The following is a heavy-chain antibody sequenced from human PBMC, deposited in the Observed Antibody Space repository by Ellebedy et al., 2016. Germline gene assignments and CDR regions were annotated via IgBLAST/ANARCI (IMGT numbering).Heavy chain of an antibody. CDR3: AKDGGLGRYCVSASCYSNAFDK. Sequence: GESLKISCVGSGFTFSSYAMNWVRQAPGKGLEWVSVISTTGSQTHYADFVKGRFTISRDNSKNTLYLQMNSLRAEDTAIYYCAKDGGLGRYCVSASCYSNAFDKWGQGTMVTVSS. D-gene: IGHD2-2*01. CDR1: GFTFSSYA. V-gene: IGHV3-23*01. CDR2: ISTTGSQT. J-gene: IGHJ3*02.